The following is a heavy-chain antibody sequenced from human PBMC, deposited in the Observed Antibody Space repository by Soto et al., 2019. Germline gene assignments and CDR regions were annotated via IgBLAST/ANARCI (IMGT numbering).Heavy chain of an antibody. D-gene: IGHD2-15*01. J-gene: IGHJ4*02. CDR1: GFTFSSYA. Sequence: EVQLLESGGGLVQPGGSLRLSCAASGFTFSSYAMNWVRLAPGKGLEWFSSIGGSGGTYYADSVKGRFTISRDNSKNMLYLHLNSLRAEDTAMYYCAKGQGWSYYYDSWGQGTLVTVSS. V-gene: IGHV3-23*01. CDR3: AKGQGWSYYYDS. CDR2: IGGSGGT.